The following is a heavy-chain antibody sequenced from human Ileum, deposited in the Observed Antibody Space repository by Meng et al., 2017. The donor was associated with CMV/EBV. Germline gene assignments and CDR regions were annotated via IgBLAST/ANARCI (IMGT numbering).Heavy chain of an antibody. Sequence: GESLKISCATSGFIFSDVWMTWVRQAPGKGLEWVGRIKSKTDGGAADYAAPVKGKFSISRDDSKNTLYLQMNSLKTEDTAVYFCTTNSGTYPDPDWGQGTLVTVSS. CDR2: IKSKTDGGAA. D-gene: IGHD1-26*01. CDR3: TTNSGTYPDPD. J-gene: IGHJ4*02. V-gene: IGHV3-15*01. CDR1: GFIFSDVW.